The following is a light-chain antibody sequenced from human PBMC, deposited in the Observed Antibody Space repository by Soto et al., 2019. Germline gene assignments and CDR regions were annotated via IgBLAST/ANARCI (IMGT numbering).Light chain of an antibody. Sequence: QSVLTQPASVSGSPGQSITISCTGTSSDVGGYNYVSWYQQHPGKAPKLMIYEVSTRPSGVSTRFSGSKSGTTASLTFSGLQAEDEADYSCRSYTSSSPLYVFGTGTKVNVL. V-gene: IGLV2-14*01. CDR1: SSDVGGYNY. CDR3: RSYTSSSPLYV. J-gene: IGLJ1*01. CDR2: EVS.